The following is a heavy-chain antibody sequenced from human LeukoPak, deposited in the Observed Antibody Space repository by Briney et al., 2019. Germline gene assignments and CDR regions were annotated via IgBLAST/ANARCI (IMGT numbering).Heavy chain of an antibody. CDR2: ISAYNGNT. V-gene: IGHV1-18*01. D-gene: IGHD3-3*01. J-gene: IGHJ5*02. CDR1: GGTFTSYA. CDR3: ARGSTYYDFWSGYSFDP. Sequence: ASVKLSCKASGGTFTSYALSWVRQAPGQGLEWMGWISAYNGNTNYAQKLQGRVTMTTDTSTSTAYMELRSLRSDDTAVYYCARGSTYYDFWSGYSFDPWGQGTLVTVSS.